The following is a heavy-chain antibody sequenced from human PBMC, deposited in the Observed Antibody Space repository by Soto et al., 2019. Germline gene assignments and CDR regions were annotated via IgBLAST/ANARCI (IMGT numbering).Heavy chain of an antibody. J-gene: IGHJ3*02. V-gene: IGHV3-48*02. D-gene: IGHD2-2*02. Sequence: GGSLRLSCAASGFTFSSYSMNWVRQAPGKGLEWVSYISSSSSTIYYADSVKGRFTISRDNAKNSLYLQMNSLRDEDTAVYYCARDLYDLWSSEAFDIWGPAPMVTLS. CDR3: ARDLYDLWSSEAFDI. CDR2: ISSSSSTI. CDR1: GFTFSSYS.